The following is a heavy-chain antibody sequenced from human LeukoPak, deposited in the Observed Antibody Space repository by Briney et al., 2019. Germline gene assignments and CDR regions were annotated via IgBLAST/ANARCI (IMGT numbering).Heavy chain of an antibody. CDR3: TKEVHYDDSDSYFYYMDV. V-gene: IGHV3-23*01. CDR1: GFTFSNYA. CDR2: ISSSGGST. J-gene: IGHJ6*03. Sequence: LTGGSLRLSCAASGFTFSNYAMGWVRQAPGTGLEWVSAISSSGGSTYYADSVKGRFTISRDNSKNTLYLQMNNLRPEDTAIYYCTKEVHYDDSDSYFYYMDVWGKGTTVTVSS. D-gene: IGHD3-22*01.